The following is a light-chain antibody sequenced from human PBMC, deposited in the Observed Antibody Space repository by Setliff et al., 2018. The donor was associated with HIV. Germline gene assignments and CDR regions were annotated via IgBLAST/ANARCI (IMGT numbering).Light chain of an antibody. CDR1: SSDVGGYDY. CDR2: EVS. CDR3: SSYAGSTNV. J-gene: IGLJ1*01. Sequence: QSALAQPPPASGSPGQSVTISCTGTSSDVGGYDYVSWYQQHPGKAPKLMIYEVSQRPSGVPDRFTGSKSGNTASLTVSGLQPEDEADYYCSSYAGSTNVFGTGTKVTVL. V-gene: IGLV2-8*01.